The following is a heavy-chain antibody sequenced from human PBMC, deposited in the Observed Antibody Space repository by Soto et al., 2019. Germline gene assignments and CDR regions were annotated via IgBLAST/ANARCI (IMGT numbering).Heavy chain of an antibody. CDR1: GYTFETFS. V-gene: IGHV1-69*13. D-gene: IGHD6-25*01. CDR3: ARDKAREPLGGSYYYALDV. CDR2: IIPIFRTP. Sequence: ASVKVSCKDSGYTFETFSISWARHAHGQGLEWMGGIIPIFRTPDYAQKFQGGVTITADVSTSTAYMELPSLSSEDTAVYYCARDKAREPLGGSYYYALDVWGQGTTVTVSS. J-gene: IGHJ6*02.